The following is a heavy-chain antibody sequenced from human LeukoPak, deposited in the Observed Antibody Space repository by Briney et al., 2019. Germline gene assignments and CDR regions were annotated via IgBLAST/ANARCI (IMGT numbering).Heavy chain of an antibody. V-gene: IGHV4-34*01. D-gene: IGHD3-16*02. CDR1: GGSFSGYY. CDR2: INHSGST. Sequence: SETLSLTCAVYGGSFSGYYWSWIRQPSGKGLEWIGEINHSGSTNYNPSLKSRVTISVDTSKNQFSLKLSSVTAADTAVYYCARGARDYDYIWGSYRPKGGFDYWGQGTLVTVSS. CDR3: ARGARDYDYIWGSYRPKGGFDY. J-gene: IGHJ4*02.